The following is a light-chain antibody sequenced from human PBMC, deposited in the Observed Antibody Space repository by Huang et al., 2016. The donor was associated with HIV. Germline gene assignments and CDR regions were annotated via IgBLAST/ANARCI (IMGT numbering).Light chain of an antibody. CDR1: RSVLYSSNNKNY. CDR2: WAS. CDR3: QQYYSTLT. J-gene: IGKJ4*01. V-gene: IGKV4-1*01. Sequence: DIVMTQSPDSLAVTLGERATINCKASRSVLYSSNNKNYLAWYQNKPGKPPKLLIYWASTRESGVPDRFSGSGSGTDFTLTISSLQAEDVAVYSCQQYYSTLTFGGGTKVEIK.